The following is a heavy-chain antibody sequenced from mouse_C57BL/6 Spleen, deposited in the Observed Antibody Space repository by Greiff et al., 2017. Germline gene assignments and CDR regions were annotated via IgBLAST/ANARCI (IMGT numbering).Heavy chain of an antibody. CDR1: GYTFTGYW. CDR3: AYGNYGFAY. CDR2: ILPGSGST. V-gene: IGHV1-9*01. J-gene: IGHJ3*01. D-gene: IGHD2-1*01. Sequence: QVQLQQSGAELMKPGASVKLSCKATGYTFTGYWIEWVKKRPGHGLEWMGEILPGSGSTNYNEKFKGKATFTADTSANTAYMELSSMTTEDSAIYYCAYGNYGFAYWGQGTLVTVS.